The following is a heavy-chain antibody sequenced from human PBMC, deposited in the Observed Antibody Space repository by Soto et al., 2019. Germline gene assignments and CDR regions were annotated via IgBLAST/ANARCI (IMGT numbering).Heavy chain of an antibody. CDR3: VKDEGRLGYCSGGSCYGYYGMDV. V-gene: IGHV3-30*18. CDR2: ICDDGSNK. Sequence: QVQLVESGGGVVQPGRSLRLSCAASGFTFSSFGMHWVRQAPGKGLEWVAVICDDGSNKHHAYSVKGRFTISRDNSKNTLYLQMNSLRPEDTAVYYCVKDEGRLGYCSGGSCYGYYGMDVWGQGTTVTVSS. J-gene: IGHJ6*02. CDR1: GFTFSSFG. D-gene: IGHD2-15*01.